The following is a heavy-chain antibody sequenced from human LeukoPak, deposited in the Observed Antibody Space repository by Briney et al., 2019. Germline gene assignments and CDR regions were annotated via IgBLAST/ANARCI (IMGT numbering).Heavy chain of an antibody. D-gene: IGHD3-10*01. J-gene: IGHJ4*02. CDR2: IKRDGSKK. V-gene: IGHV3-7*01. Sequence: PGGSLRLSCAASDFTFSNSWMTWVRQPPGKGLEWVANIKRDGSKKHYLDSVEGRFTISRDDAKNSVYLQMNSLRAEDTAVYYCARDRDGSGRGFDYWGQGTLVTVSS. CDR1: DFTFSNSW. CDR3: ARDRDGSGRGFDY.